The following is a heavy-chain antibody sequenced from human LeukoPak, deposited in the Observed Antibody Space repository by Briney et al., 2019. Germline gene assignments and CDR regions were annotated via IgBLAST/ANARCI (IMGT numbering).Heavy chain of an antibody. J-gene: IGHJ4*02. D-gene: IGHD3-3*01. CDR1: GYTFTGYY. CDR2: INPNSGGT. V-gene: IGHV1-2*02. Sequence: ASVKVSCKASGYTFTGYYMHWVRQAPGQGLEWMGWINPNSGGTNYAQKFQGRVTMTRDTSISTAYMELSRLRSDDTAVYYCARQNDDDCWSGMYYFDYWGQGTLVTVSS. CDR3: ARQNDDDCWSGMYYFDY.